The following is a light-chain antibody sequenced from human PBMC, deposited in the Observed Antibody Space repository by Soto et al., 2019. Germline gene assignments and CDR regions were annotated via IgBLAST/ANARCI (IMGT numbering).Light chain of an antibody. CDR3: QSYDSSLSGWL. J-gene: IGLJ3*02. CDR1: SSNIGAGYD. Sequence: QSVLTQPPSVSGAPGQRVTISCTERSSNIGAGYDVHWYQQLPGTAPKLLIYGNSNRPSWVPDRFSGSKSGTSASLAITGLQAEDEVYYYCQSYDSSLSGWLFGGGPK. V-gene: IGLV1-40*01. CDR2: GNS.